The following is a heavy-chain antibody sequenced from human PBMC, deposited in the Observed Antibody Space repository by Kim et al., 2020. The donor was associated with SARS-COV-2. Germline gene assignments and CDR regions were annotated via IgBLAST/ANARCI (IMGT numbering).Heavy chain of an antibody. V-gene: IGHV3-49*02. J-gene: IGHJ4*02. CDR3: TRDPIGTTWYLFFDF. Sequence: ASVKGRFTISRDDSKSIAYLQMNSRKTEDTGVYYCTRDPIGTTWYLFFDFWGQGTLVTVSS. D-gene: IGHD6-13*01.